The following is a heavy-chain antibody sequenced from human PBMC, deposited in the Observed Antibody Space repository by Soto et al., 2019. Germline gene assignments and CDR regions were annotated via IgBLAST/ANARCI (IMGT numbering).Heavy chain of an antibody. D-gene: IGHD3-16*01. CDR1: GFSFTNYE. Sequence: PGGSLRLSCAVSGFSFTNYEMNWVRQAPGKGLEWIAYIGLSGDTIYYADSVKGRFTISRDHAKNSLELQMNSLRADDTALYYCARESFSASPNFFDYWGRRTQVTVSS. CDR2: IGLSGDTI. V-gene: IGHV3-48*03. J-gene: IGHJ4*02. CDR3: ARESFSASPNFFDY.